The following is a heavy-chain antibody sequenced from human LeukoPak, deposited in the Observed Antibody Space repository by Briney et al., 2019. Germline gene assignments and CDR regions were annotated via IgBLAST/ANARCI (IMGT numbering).Heavy chain of an antibody. D-gene: IGHD6-19*01. Sequence: ASVKVSCKASGYTFTSYYIHWLRQAPGQRFEWMGWSDPKSGATKYEHFQGRVTMTRDTSISTAYMELSRLTSDDTAVYYCARGGEGPRLAGSFWGQGTLVTVSS. CDR1: GYTFTSYY. CDR3: ARGGEGPRLAGSF. CDR2: SDPKSGAT. V-gene: IGHV1-2*02. J-gene: IGHJ4*02.